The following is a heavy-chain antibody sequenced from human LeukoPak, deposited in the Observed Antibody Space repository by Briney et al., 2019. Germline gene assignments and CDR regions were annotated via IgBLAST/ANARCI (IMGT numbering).Heavy chain of an antibody. CDR2: SYTSGSI. J-gene: IGHJ5*02. D-gene: IGHD3-10*01. CDR3: ARALTMVRGPYGWFDP. CDR1: NDSISSYY. V-gene: IGHV4-4*07. Sequence: SETLSLTCTVSNDSISSYYWSWMRQPAGKGLEWIGRSYTSGSINYNPSLKSRVTVSVDTSKKQFTLKLSSVTDADTAVYFCARALTMVRGPYGWFDPWGQGALVTVSS.